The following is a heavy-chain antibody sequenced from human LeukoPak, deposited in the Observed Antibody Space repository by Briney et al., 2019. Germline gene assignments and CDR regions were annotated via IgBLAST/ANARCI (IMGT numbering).Heavy chain of an antibody. Sequence: GGSLRLSCAASGFTFSNAWMSWFRQAPGKGLDWVGRIKSKTDGGTTDYAAPVKGRFTISRDDSKNTLYLQMNSLKTEDTAVYYCTISYGSGSSYWGQGTLVTVSS. V-gene: IGHV3-15*01. CDR1: GFTFSNAW. J-gene: IGHJ4*02. CDR2: IKSKTDGGTT. D-gene: IGHD3-10*01. CDR3: TISYGSGSSY.